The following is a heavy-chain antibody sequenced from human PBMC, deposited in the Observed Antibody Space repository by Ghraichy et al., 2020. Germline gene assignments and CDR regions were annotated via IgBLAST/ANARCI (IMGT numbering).Heavy chain of an antibody. D-gene: IGHD2-21*01. CDR1: GGTFSSYA. J-gene: IGHJ6*02. CDR2: IIPIFGTA. V-gene: IGHV1-69*05. CDR3: ARQGRGLFTPNYYYYGMDV. Sequence: SVKVSCKASGGTFSSYAISWVRQAPGQGLEWMGGIIPIFGTANYAQKFQGRVTITTDESTSTAYMELSSLRSEDTAVYYCARQGRGLFTPNYYYYGMDVWGQGTTVTVSS.